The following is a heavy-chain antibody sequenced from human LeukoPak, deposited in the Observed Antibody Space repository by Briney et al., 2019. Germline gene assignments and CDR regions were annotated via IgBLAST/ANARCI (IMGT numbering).Heavy chain of an antibody. CDR2: ISSSSSTI. Sequence: PGGSLRLSCAASGFTFSSYSMNWVRQAPGKGLEWVSYISSSSSTIYYADSVKGRFTISRDNAKNSLYLQMNSLRAEDTAVYYCVRGNQASITIFGVVTPGTDYWGQGTLVTVSS. V-gene: IGHV3-48*04. CDR1: GFTFSSYS. J-gene: IGHJ4*02. D-gene: IGHD3-3*01. CDR3: VRGNQASITIFGVVTPGTDY.